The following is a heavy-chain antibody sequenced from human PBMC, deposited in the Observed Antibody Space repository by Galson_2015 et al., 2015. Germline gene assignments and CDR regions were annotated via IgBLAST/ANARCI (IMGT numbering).Heavy chain of an antibody. Sequence: SVKVSCKASGYSFTDNCVHWVRQAPGQGLEWMGRINPNSGDTDYSQKFQGRITVTGDASTSTAYVEMSSLRSDDTAVYYCARRASDFDCWGQGTLVTVPS. CDR1: GYSFTDNC. J-gene: IGHJ4*02. D-gene: IGHD6-19*01. CDR2: INPNSGDT. CDR3: ARRASDFDC. V-gene: IGHV1-2*06.